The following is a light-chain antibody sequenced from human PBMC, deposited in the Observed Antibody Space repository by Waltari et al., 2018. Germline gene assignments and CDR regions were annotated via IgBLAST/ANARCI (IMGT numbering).Light chain of an antibody. CDR2: SAS. Sequence: DIQMTQSPSSLSASVGDRVTITCRPSQNVRTYVNWYPQQPGKAPKLLIYSASTLQSDVPSRFSGSGSGPDFTLTISSLEPEEVGTYCCQQSYDAPPTCGQGTRLEI. CDR3: QQSYDAPPT. CDR1: QNVRTY. J-gene: IGKJ5*01. V-gene: IGKV1-39*01.